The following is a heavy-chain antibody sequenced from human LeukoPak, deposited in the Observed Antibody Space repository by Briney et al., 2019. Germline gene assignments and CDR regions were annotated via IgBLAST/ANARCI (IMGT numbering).Heavy chain of an antibody. V-gene: IGHV3-15*01. CDR3: TTDKNPYSSSSGLRAGALHFDY. J-gene: IGHJ4*02. CDR1: GFTFNNAW. Sequence: GGSLRLSCAASGFTFNNAWMSWVRQAPGKGLEWVGRIKSKTDGGTTDYAAPVKGRITISRDDSKNTLYLQMNSLKTEDTAVYYCTTDKNPYSSSSGLRAGALHFDYWGQGTLVTVSS. D-gene: IGHD6-6*01. CDR2: IKSKTDGGTT.